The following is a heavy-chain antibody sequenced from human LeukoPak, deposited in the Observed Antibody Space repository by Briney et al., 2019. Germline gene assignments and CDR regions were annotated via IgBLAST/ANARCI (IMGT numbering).Heavy chain of an antibody. CDR3: VKDIGFGMIVPRGFAY. Sequence: PEGSLRLSCVASGFNFEDYAMHWVRQRPGKGLEWVSGISWSSDNLGYADSVKGRFTISRDNAKKSLYLQMNSLGVEDTAFYYCVKDIGFGMIVPRGFAYWGQGTLVSVSS. V-gene: IGHV3-9*01. CDR2: ISWSSDNL. J-gene: IGHJ4*02. CDR1: GFNFEDYA. D-gene: IGHD3-22*01.